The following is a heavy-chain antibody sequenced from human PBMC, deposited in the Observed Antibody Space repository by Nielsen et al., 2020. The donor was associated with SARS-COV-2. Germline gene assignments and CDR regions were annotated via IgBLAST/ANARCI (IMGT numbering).Heavy chain of an antibody. CDR2: LSTQNGNT. CDR3: ARHTVYSSTWFAFDL. CDR1: GHIFANYG. J-gene: IGHJ3*01. D-gene: IGHD6-13*01. Sequence: ASVKVSCKASGHIFANYGLTWVRQAPGQGLEWMGWLSTQNGNTNFAQKFQGRVTVTTDTSTNTVYMELRSLRSDDTAVYYCARHTVYSSTWFAFDLWGQGTMVTVSS. V-gene: IGHV1-18*04.